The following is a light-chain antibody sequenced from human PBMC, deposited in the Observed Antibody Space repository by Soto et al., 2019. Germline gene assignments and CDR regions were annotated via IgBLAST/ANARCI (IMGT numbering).Light chain of an antibody. CDR2: GAS. CDR3: QHYNALPLT. Sequence: EIVMTQSPATLSVSLGERATLSCRASQSVSSNLAWYQQKPGQAPRLLIFGASTRATGIPARFSGSGSGTEFTLTISSLQSEDFAVYHRQHYNALPLTFGGGTKVEIK. V-gene: IGKV3-15*01. CDR1: QSVSSN. J-gene: IGKJ4*01.